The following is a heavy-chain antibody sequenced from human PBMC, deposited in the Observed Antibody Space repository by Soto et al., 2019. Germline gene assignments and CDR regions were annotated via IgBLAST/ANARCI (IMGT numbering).Heavy chain of an antibody. V-gene: IGHV4-34*01. J-gene: IGHJ6*02. CDR1: GGSFSGYY. CDR3: ASPAGSQLQYYYYGMDV. Sequence: QVQLQQWGAGLLKPSETLSLTCAVYGGSFSGYYWSWIRQPPGKGLEWIGEINHSGSTNYNPSLKSRVTISVDTYKNQFSLKLSSVTAADTAVYYCASPAGSQLQYYYYGMDVWGQGTTVTVSS. CDR2: INHSGST. D-gene: IGHD2-2*01.